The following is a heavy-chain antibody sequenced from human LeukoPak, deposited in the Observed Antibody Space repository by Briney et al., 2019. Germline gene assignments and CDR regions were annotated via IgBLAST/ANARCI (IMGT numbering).Heavy chain of an antibody. CDR3: TREEGSRRRSDC. CDR2: IRSKAYGGTT. CDR1: GFTFGDYA. J-gene: IGHJ4*02. V-gene: IGHV3-49*04. Sequence: PGGSLRLSCTASGFTFGDYAMSWVRQAPGKGLEWLGFIRSKAYGGTTDYAASVKGRFTVSRDDSKGIVYLQMNSLKAEDTAMYYCTREEGSRRRSDCWGQGTLVTVSS.